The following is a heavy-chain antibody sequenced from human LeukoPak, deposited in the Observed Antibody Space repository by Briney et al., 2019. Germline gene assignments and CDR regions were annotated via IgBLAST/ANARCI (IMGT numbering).Heavy chain of an antibody. CDR2: INAYNGNT. D-gene: IGHD2-21*02. Sequence: ASVNLSCNASGYTFSSCGISWMRQPPPQGLGWIGWINAYNGNTNYTQKLKGRVTMTTDPSTNTAYIELRSLRSDDTPVYYCARDLAHIVVVTPYYSDGMDVWGQGTTVTVSS. J-gene: IGHJ6*02. CDR3: ARDLAHIVVVTPYYSDGMDV. V-gene: IGHV1-18*01. CDR1: GYTFSSCG.